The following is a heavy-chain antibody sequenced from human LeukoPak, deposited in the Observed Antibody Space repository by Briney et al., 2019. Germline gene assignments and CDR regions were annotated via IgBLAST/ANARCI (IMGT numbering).Heavy chain of an antibody. J-gene: IGHJ3*02. CDR3: AREGRAVTYAFDI. CDR1: GGTFSSYA. CDR2: IIPIFGTA. V-gene: IGHV1-69*13. Sequence: GASVKVSCKASGGTFSSYAISWVRQAPGQGLEWMGGIIPIFGTANYAQTFQGRVTITADESTSTAYMELSSLRSEDTAVYYCAREGRAVTYAFDIWGQGTMVTVSS. D-gene: IGHD3-10*01.